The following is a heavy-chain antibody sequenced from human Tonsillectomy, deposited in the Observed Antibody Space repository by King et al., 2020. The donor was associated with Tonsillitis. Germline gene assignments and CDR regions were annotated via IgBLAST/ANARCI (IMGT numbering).Heavy chain of an antibody. J-gene: IGHJ6*03. CDR2: ISSYNVDA. V-gene: IGHV1-18*01. Sequence: VQLVESGAEVKKPGASVRVSCAASGYTLSHYGLSWVRQAPGQGLEWMGWISSYNVDASYAQKVQGRLTVTTDTSTNTAHMELRNLRSDDTAVYYCARWAEYYYYHYMDVWGNGTTVIVSS. D-gene: IGHD2/OR15-2a*01. CDR1: GYTLSHYG. CDR3: ARWAEYYYYHYMDV.